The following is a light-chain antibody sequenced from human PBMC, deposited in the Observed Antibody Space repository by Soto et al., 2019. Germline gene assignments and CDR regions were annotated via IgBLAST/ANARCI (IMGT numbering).Light chain of an antibody. Sequence: DSTMTQSPASLSASFDAIVTITCRASPGIINYLAWYQQKPGKVPKLLIYAASTLQSGVPSRFSGSGSGTEFTLTISSLQSEDFAVYYCQQYNNWPPITFGQGTRLEI. CDR1: PGIINY. CDR3: QQYNNWPPIT. CDR2: AAS. V-gene: IGKV1-27*01. J-gene: IGKJ5*01.